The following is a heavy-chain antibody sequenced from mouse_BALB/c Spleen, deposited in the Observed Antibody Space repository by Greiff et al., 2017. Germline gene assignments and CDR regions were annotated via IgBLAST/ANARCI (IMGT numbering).Heavy chain of an antibody. D-gene: IGHD3-1*01. CDR2: IYPGDGDT. Sequence: QVQLQQSGAELVRPGSSVKISCKASGYAFSSYWMNWVKQRPGQGLEWFGQIYPGDGDTNYNGKFKGKATLTADKSSSTAYMQLSSLTSEDSAVCFCARPKAARASWVALWGQGTLVTV. CDR3: ARPKAARASWVAL. V-gene: IGHV1-80*01. J-gene: IGHJ3*01. CDR1: GYAFSSYW.